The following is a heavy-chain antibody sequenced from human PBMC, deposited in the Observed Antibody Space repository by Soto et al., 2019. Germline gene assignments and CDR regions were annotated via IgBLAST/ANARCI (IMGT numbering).Heavy chain of an antibody. D-gene: IGHD3-16*01. CDR1: GGSMFSYY. V-gene: IGHV4-4*07. CDR3: AREGASSYASRHFDN. J-gene: IGHJ4*02. Sequence: PSETLSLTCTVSGGSMFSYYWSWIRQPAGKGLEWIARIYGSGGTNYNPSLKSRVTMSLDTSKNKFSLRLTSVTAADTAVYYCAREGASSYASRHFDNWGPGTLVTVSS. CDR2: IYGSGGT.